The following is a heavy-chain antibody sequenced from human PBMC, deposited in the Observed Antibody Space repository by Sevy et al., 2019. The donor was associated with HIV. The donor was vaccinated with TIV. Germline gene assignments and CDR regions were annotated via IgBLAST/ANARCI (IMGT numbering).Heavy chain of an antibody. CDR2: ISAYNGNT. J-gene: IGHJ3*02. V-gene: IGHV1-18*04. D-gene: IGHD5-12*01. CDR3: ARYIVATIDAFDI. CDR1: GYTFTSYG. Sequence: ASVKVSCKASGYTFTSYGISWVRQAPGQGLEWMGWISAYNGNTNYAQKLQGRVTMTTDTSTSKAYMERRSLRSDDTAVYYCARYIVATIDAFDIWGQGTMVTVSS.